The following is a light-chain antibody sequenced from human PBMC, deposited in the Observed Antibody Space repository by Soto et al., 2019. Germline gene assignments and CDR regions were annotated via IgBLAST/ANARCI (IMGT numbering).Light chain of an antibody. CDR2: EGS. V-gene: IGLV2-23*01. CDR1: SSDVGSYNL. CDR3: CSYAGSRTFYV. Sequence: QSALTQPASVSGSPGQSITISCTGTSSDVGSYNLVSWYQQHPGKAPKLMIYEGSKRPSGVSNRFSGSKSGNTASLTISGIQAEEEADSYCCSYAGSRTFYVFGTGTKVTV. J-gene: IGLJ1*01.